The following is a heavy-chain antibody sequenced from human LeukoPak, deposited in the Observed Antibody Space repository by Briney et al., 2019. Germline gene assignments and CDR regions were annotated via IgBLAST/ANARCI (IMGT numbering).Heavy chain of an antibody. D-gene: IGHD3-3*01. CDR1: GFTFISYA. J-gene: IGHJ4*02. CDR2: ISGSGGST. Sequence: GGSLRLSCAASGFTFISYAMSWVRQAPGKGLEWVSAISGSGGSTYYADSVKGRFTISRDNSKNTLYLQMNSLRAEDTAVYYCAKDVSRFLEWFSVDTGGQGTLVTVSS. V-gene: IGHV3-23*01. CDR3: AKDVSRFLEWFSVDT.